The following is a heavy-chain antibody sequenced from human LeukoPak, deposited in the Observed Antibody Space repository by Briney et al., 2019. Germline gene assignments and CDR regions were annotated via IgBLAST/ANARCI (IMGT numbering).Heavy chain of an antibody. J-gene: IGHJ4*02. CDR3: ERVPSYYYDTSGYYDY. D-gene: IGHD3-22*01. Sequence: ASVRVSCKTSGYTFSLYYMHWVRQAPGQGLEWLGIINPSGGSTTYAQKFQGRVTMTRDTSTKTVYMDLSSLRSEDTAVYFCERVPSYYYDTSGYYDYWGQGTLVTVSS. CDR2: INPSGGST. CDR1: GYTFSLYY. V-gene: IGHV1-46*01.